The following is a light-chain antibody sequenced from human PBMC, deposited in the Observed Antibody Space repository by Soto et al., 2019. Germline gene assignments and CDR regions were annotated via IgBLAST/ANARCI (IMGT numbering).Light chain of an antibody. CDR1: QSVTRN. V-gene: IGKV3-20*01. J-gene: IGKJ4*01. Sequence: TQSPSTLSASVGDRVTITCRASQSVTRNLAWYQQKPGQAPRLLIFGTSTRATGIPDRFSGSGSGTDFTLSISRLEPEDFAVYYCQQYASSPLLTLVGGSKVDIK. CDR2: GTS. CDR3: QQYASSPLLT.